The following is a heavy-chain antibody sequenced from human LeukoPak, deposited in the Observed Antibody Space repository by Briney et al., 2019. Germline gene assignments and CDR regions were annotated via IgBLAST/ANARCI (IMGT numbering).Heavy chain of an antibody. CDR3: ARNDYSNSYYYGMDV. CDR1: GGSISGYY. Sequence: SETLSLTCTVSGGSISGYYWSWIRQPPGKGLEWIGYIYYSGSTNYNPSLKSRVTISVDTSKNQFSLKLSSVTAADTAVYYCARNDYSNSYYYGMDVWGQGTTVTVSS. J-gene: IGHJ6*02. CDR2: IYYSGST. V-gene: IGHV4-59*12. D-gene: IGHD4-11*01.